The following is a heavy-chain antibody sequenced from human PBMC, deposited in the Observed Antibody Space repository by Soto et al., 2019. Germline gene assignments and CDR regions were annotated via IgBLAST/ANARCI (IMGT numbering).Heavy chain of an antibody. D-gene: IGHD4-17*01. CDR1: GFTFSSYD. J-gene: IGHJ6*02. CDR3: ARGSGYVDGDNGLDV. CDR2: IGTAGDT. V-gene: IGHV3-13*01. Sequence: GGSLRLSCAASGFTFSSYDMHWVRQATGKGLEWVSAIGTAGDTYYPGSVWGRFTMSRDIARNSLFLHMDSLRPNDTAVYFCARGSGYVDGDNGLDVWGQGTTVTVSS.